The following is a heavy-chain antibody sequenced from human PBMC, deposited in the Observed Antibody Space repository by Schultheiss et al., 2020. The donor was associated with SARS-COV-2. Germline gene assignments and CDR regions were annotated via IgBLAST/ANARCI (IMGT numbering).Heavy chain of an antibody. J-gene: IGHJ4*02. CDR2: INPSGGST. D-gene: IGHD5-24*01. CDR1: GYTFTSYY. V-gene: IGHV1-46*01. CDR3: ARGGAFLEMATSTFDY. Sequence: ASVKVSCKASGYTFTSYYMHWVRQAPGQGLEWMGIINPSGGSTSYAQKFQGRVTMTRDTSTSTVYMELSSLRSEDTAMYYCARGGAFLEMATSTFDYWGQGTLVTVSS.